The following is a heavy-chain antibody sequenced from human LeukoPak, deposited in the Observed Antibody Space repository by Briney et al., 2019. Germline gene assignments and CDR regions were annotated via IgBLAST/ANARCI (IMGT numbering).Heavy chain of an antibody. D-gene: IGHD2-2*01. Sequence: ASVKVSCKASGYTFTSYYMHWVRQAPGQGLEWMGIINPSGGSTSYAQKFQGRVTMTRDTSTSTVYMELSSLRSEDTAVYYCAGEGCSSTSCHSPPPFDPWGQGTLVSVSS. CDR1: GYTFTSYY. CDR2: INPSGGST. CDR3: AGEGCSSTSCHSPPPFDP. V-gene: IGHV1-46*01. J-gene: IGHJ5*02.